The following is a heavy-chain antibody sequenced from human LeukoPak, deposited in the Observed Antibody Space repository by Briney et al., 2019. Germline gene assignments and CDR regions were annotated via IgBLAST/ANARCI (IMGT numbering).Heavy chain of an antibody. D-gene: IGHD5-24*01. Sequence: ASVKVSCKASGYTFTSYYMHWVRQAPGQGLEWMGIINPSGGSTSYAQKFQGRVTMTRDTSTSTVYKELSSLRSEDTAVYYCARDGTRWLPRNYWGQGTLVTVSS. CDR1: GYTFTSYY. V-gene: IGHV1-46*01. CDR3: ARDGTRWLPRNY. J-gene: IGHJ4*02. CDR2: INPSGGST.